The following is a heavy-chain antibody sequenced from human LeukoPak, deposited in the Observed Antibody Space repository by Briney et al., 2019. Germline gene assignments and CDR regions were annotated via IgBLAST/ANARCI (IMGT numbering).Heavy chain of an antibody. CDR1: GFTVSSNY. CDR3: AREGIDSSGYFYFDY. D-gene: IGHD3-22*01. J-gene: IGHJ4*02. V-gene: IGHV3-53*01. Sequence: GGSLRLSCAASGFTVSSNYMSWVRQAPGKGLEWVSVIYSGGSTYYADSVKGRFTISRDNSKNTLYLQMSSLRAEDTAVYYCAREGIDSSGYFYFDYWGQGTLVTVSS. CDR2: IYSGGST.